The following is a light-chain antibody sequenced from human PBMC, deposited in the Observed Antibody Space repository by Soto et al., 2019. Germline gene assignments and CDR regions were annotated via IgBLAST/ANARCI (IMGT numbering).Light chain of an antibody. CDR2: GAS. CDR1: QSLRDN. V-gene: IGKV3-15*01. Sequence: EVVMTHSPATLSLSPGEGATLSCRATQSLRDNLAWYQQRPGQAPRLLIFGASTRATGVPARFSGSGSGTEFTLTISSLQSGDFAVYYCQQYNIWPWTFGQGTKVEIK. J-gene: IGKJ1*01. CDR3: QQYNIWPWT.